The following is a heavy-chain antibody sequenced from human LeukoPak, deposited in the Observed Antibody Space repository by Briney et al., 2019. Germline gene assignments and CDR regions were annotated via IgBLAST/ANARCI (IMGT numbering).Heavy chain of an antibody. CDR1: GYSFTTYW. V-gene: IGHV5-10-1*01. Sequence: RGESLRISCKGSGYSFTTYWISWMRQVPGKGLEWMGRIDLSDSYINYSPSFQGHVTISADKSISTAYLQWSSLQASDTAMYYCARHIGRDDAFDIWGQGTMVTVSS. CDR2: IDLSDSYI. CDR3: ARHIGRDDAFDI. D-gene: IGHD5-12*01. J-gene: IGHJ3*02.